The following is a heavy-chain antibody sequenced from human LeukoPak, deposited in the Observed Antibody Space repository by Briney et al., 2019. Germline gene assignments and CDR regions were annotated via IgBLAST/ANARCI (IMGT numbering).Heavy chain of an antibody. Sequence: GGSLRLSCAASGFTFSNYWMHWVRQAPGKGLVWVSRITSDGSSTSYADSVRGRFTVCRDNAKNTLYLQMNSLRAEDTAVYYCARASTPGGPFHYWGQGTLVTVSS. CDR1: GFTFSNYW. CDR2: ITSDGSST. D-gene: IGHD4-23*01. CDR3: ARASTPGGPFHY. J-gene: IGHJ4*02. V-gene: IGHV3-74*01.